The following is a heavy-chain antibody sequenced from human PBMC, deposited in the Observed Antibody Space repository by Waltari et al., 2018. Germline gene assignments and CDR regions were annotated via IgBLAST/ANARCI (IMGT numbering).Heavy chain of an antibody. D-gene: IGHD1-7*01. J-gene: IGHJ4*02. CDR1: GFTVSSNY. CDR3: ARESRTGNYPYYFDY. V-gene: IGHV3-53*01. Sequence: EVQLVESGGGLIQPGGSLRLSCAASGFTVSSNYMSWVRTAPGKGLEWVSVIYSGGSTYYADSVKGRFTISRDNSKNTLYLQMNSLRAEDTAVYYCARESRTGNYPYYFDYWGQGTLVTVSS. CDR2: IYSGGST.